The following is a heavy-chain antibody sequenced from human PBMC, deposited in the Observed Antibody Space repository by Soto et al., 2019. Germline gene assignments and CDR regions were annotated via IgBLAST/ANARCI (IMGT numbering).Heavy chain of an antibody. Sequence: EVHLVDSGGGLAQPGRSLRLSCAASGFTFDDFAMHWVRRVPGKGLEWVSSITRNGKITGYADSVKGRFIISRDNAKNSLYLQMNSLRREDTALYYCAKGGPDAFCGGGRCYFESWGQGTQVTVSS. CDR2: ITRNGKIT. CDR3: AKGGPDAFCGGGRCYFES. V-gene: IGHV3-9*01. J-gene: IGHJ4*02. D-gene: IGHD2-21*01. CDR1: GFTFDDFA.